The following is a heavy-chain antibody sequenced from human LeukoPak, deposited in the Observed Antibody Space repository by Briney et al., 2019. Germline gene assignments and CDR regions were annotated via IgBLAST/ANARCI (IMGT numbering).Heavy chain of an antibody. CDR3: ARRGYYEVDALDV. J-gene: IGHJ6*02. Sequence: SVKVSCKASGGTFSSFVITWVRQAPGQGLGWLGKIIPYLNIPDYAQKFQGRVTITADKSTNTAYMEVSGLGSEDTAIYYCARRGYYEVDALDVWGQGTTVTVSS. CDR2: IIPYLNIP. CDR1: GGTFSSFV. D-gene: IGHD3-16*01. V-gene: IGHV1-69*04.